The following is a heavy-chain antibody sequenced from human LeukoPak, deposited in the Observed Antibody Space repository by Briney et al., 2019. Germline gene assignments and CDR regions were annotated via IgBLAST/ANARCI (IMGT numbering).Heavy chain of an antibody. Sequence: GGSLRLSCAASGFTFSDYYMSWIRQAPGKGLEWVSYISSSGSTIYYADSVKGRCTISRDNAKNSLYLQMNSLRAEDTAVYYCARVGLRFLEWSLIPSPVDVWGKGTTVTVSS. V-gene: IGHV3-11*04. CDR1: GFTFSDYY. D-gene: IGHD3-3*01. J-gene: IGHJ6*04. CDR3: ARVGLRFLEWSLIPSPVDV. CDR2: ISSSGSTI.